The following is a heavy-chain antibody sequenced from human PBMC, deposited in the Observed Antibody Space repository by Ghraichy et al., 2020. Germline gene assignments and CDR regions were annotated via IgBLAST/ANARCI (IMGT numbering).Heavy chain of an antibody. Sequence: SQTLSLTCTVSGGSISSYYWSWIRQPPGKGLEWIGYIYYSGSTNYNPSLKSRVTISVDTSKNQFSLKLSSVTAADTAVYYCARDLGPVRYWGQGTLVTVSS. D-gene: IGHD6-6*01. J-gene: IGHJ4*02. V-gene: IGHV4-59*01. CDR3: ARDLGPVRY. CDR2: IYYSGST. CDR1: GGSISSYY.